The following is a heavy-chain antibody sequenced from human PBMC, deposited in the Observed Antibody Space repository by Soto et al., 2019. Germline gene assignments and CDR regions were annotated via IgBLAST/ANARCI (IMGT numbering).Heavy chain of an antibody. CDR1: GGSISSYY. CDR3: ARYRTILWP. V-gene: IGHV4-59*01. CDR2: IYYSGST. D-gene: IGHD3-10*01. J-gene: IGHJ5*02. Sequence: SETLSLTCTVSGGSISSYYWSWIRQPPGKGLEWIGYIYYSGSTNYNPSLKSRVTISVDTSKNQFSLKLSSVAAADTAVYYCARYRTILWPWGQGTLVTVSS.